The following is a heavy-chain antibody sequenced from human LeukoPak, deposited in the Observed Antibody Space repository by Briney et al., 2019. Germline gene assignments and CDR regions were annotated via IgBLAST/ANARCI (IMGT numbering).Heavy chain of an antibody. J-gene: IGHJ5*02. Sequence: KPSETLSLTCTVSGGSISSGGYYWSWIRQHPGKGLEWIGYIYYSGSTNYNPSLKSRVTISVDTSKNQFSLKLSSVTAADTAVYYCARGKRFGFDPWGQGTLVTVSS. D-gene: IGHD3-16*01. CDR3: ARGKRFGFDP. CDR2: IYYSGST. V-gene: IGHV4-31*03. CDR1: GGSISSGGYY.